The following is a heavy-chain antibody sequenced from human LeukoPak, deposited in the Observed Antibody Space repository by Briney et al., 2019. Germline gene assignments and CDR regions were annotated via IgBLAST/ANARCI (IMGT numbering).Heavy chain of an antibody. V-gene: IGHV3-48*03. Sequence: PGGSLRLSCAASGFTFSSYEMNWVRQAPGKGLEWVSYISSSGSTIYYADSVKGRFTISRDNAKNSLYLQMNSLRAEGTAVYYCARANWNYGLYFDYWGQGTLVTVPS. CDR3: ARANWNYGLYFDY. CDR2: ISSSGSTI. D-gene: IGHD1-7*01. J-gene: IGHJ4*02. CDR1: GFTFSSYE.